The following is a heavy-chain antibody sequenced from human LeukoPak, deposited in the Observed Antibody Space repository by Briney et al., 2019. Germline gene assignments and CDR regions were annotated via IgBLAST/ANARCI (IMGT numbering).Heavy chain of an antibody. Sequence: PSEALSLTCAVYGGSFSGYYWSWIRPPPGKGLEWIREINHSGSTNYNPSLKSRVTISVDTSKNQFSLKLSSVTAADTAVYYCARAPKAMASPTLDYWGQGNLVTVSS. D-gene: IGHD5-18*01. CDR1: GGSFSGYY. CDR3: ARAPKAMASPTLDY. V-gene: IGHV4-34*01. J-gene: IGHJ4*02. CDR2: INHSGST.